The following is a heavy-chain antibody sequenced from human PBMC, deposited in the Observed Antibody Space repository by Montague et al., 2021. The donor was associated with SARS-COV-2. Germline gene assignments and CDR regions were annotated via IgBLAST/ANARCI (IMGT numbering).Heavy chain of an antibody. CDR1: GFPFSSYE. CDR2: ISSSGSTI. V-gene: IGHV3-48*03. Sequence: SLRLSWAASGFPFSSYEMNLVRQAPGKGLEWVSYISSSGSTIYYADSVKGRFTISRDNAKNSLYLQMNSLRAEDTAVYYCARGASWVVVVITAPLNFDYWGQGTLVTVSS. J-gene: IGHJ4*02. D-gene: IGHD3-22*01. CDR3: ARGASWVVVVITAPLNFDY.